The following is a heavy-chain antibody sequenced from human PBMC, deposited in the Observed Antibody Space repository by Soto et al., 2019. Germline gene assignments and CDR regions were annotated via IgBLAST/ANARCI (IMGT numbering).Heavy chain of an antibody. Sequence: QVQLVESGGGVVQPVGSLRLSCAASGFTFSDYSMHWVRQAPGKGLEWVAVISYDGSDKYFADSGKGRFTISRDNSNNTLFLQMNSLRAEDTAVYYCARVPLGSGRADFDYWGQGTLVTVSS. CDR3: ARVPLGSGRADFDY. CDR1: GFTFSDYS. CDR2: ISYDGSDK. V-gene: IGHV3-30-3*01. D-gene: IGHD3-10*02. J-gene: IGHJ4*02.